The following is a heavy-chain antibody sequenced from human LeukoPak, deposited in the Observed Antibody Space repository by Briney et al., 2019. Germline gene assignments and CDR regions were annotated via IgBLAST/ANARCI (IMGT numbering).Heavy chain of an antibody. Sequence: GESLKISGKGSGYSFTSYWMGWVRQMPGKGLEWMGIIYPGDSDSRYSPSFQGQVTISADKSISTAYLQWSSLKASDTAMYYCARQSSNWYYFDYWGQGALVTVSS. CDR3: ARQSSNWYYFDY. CDR1: GYSFTSYW. V-gene: IGHV5-51*01. CDR2: IYPGDSDS. D-gene: IGHD6-13*01. J-gene: IGHJ4*02.